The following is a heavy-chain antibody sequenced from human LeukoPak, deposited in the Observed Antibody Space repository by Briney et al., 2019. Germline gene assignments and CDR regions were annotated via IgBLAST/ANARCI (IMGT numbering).Heavy chain of an antibody. J-gene: IGHJ4*02. V-gene: IGHV3-23*01. CDR1: GISFHNCA. CDR3: AKAPRGFQWFVEY. CDR2: INGDGDRT. Sequence: GGSLRLSCAASGISFHNCALSWVRQAPGKGLEWVSDINGDGDRTYYADSVRGRFTISRDDSKNTLYLQMTSLAAEDTAVYYCAKAPRGFQWFVEYWGQGILVTVSS. D-gene: IGHD3-22*01.